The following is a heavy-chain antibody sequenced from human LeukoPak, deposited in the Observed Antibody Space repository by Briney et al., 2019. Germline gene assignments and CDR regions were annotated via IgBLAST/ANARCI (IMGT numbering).Heavy chain of an antibody. J-gene: IGHJ5*02. Sequence: SETLSLTCTVSGGSISSYYWSWIRQPPGKGLEWIGYIYYSGSTNYNPSLKSRVTISVETSKNEFSLKLRSVTAADTAVYYCARGLLSPLGFDPWGQGTLVTVSS. CDR1: GGSISSYY. V-gene: IGHV4-59*01. D-gene: IGHD2-8*01. CDR3: ARGLLSPLGFDP. CDR2: IYYSGST.